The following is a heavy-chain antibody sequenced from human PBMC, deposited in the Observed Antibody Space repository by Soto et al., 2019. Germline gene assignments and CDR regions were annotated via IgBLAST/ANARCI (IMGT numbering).Heavy chain of an antibody. D-gene: IGHD3-10*01. CDR1: GGSVRRGNYY. J-gene: IGHJ4*02. CDR2: ISNSGRT. CDR3: ARADYATGSYYPDY. Sequence: QVQLQESGPGLVNPSQTLSLTCTVSGGSVRRGNYYWSWIRQFPGKGLEWIGYISNSGRTHYNPSLMSRITILVDTFRNQFFLELRAVTAADTALYYCARADYATGSYYPDYWGQGTLVTVSS. V-gene: IGHV4-31*03.